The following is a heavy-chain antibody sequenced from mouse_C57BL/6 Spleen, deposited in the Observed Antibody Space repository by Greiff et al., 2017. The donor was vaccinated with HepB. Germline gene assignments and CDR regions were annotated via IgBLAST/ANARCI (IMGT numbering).Heavy chain of an antibody. CDR1: GYTFTSYW. V-gene: IGHV1-5*01. CDR2: IYPGNSDT. Sequence: EVQLQQSGTVLARPGASVKMSCKTSGYTFTSYWMHWVKQRPGQGLEWIGAIYPGNSDTSYNQKFKGKAKLTAVTSASTAYMELSSLTNAASAVYYCTVYYDYDGWFAYWGQGTLVTVSA. D-gene: IGHD2-4*01. J-gene: IGHJ3*01. CDR3: TVYYDYDGWFAY.